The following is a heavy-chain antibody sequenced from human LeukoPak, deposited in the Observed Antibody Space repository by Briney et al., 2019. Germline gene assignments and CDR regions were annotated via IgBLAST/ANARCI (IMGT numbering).Heavy chain of an antibody. CDR3: AREGGNGWSLDY. Sequence: GGSLRLSCAASGFTFRSHWMSWVHQAPGKGPEWVANIKQEGSEKYYVDSVKGRFTVSRDNAKNSLYLQINSLRAEDTAVYYCAREGGNGWSLDYWGQGTLVTVSS. V-gene: IGHV3-7*03. CDR1: GFTFRSHW. J-gene: IGHJ4*02. D-gene: IGHD6-19*01. CDR2: IKQEGSEK.